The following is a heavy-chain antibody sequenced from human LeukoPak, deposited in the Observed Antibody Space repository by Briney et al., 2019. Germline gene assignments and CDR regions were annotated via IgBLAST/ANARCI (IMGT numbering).Heavy chain of an antibody. CDR3: ASAPYCSSTSCYFDSYYYGMDV. CDR2: IYYSGST. V-gene: IGHV4-59*06. Sequence: SETLSLTCTVSGGSISSYYWSWIRQPAGKGLEWIGYIYYSGSTYYNPSLKSRVTISVDTSKNQFSLKLSSVTAADTAVYYCASAPYCSSTSCYFDSYYYGMDVWGQGTTVAVSS. D-gene: IGHD2-2*01. CDR1: GGSISSYY. J-gene: IGHJ6*02.